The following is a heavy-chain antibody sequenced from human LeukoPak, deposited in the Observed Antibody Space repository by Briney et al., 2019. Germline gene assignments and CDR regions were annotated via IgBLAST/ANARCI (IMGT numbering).Heavy chain of an antibody. Sequence: SQTLSLTCTVSGGSISSGGYCWIWIRQQAGKGLEWVGYSYYSGSTYYNPSLKSRVTISVDTSKHQFYLKLRSVTAAETAVYYCARGPAFYDSSGYPFDYWGQGTLVTVSS. J-gene: IGHJ4*02. CDR2: SYYSGST. CDR1: GGSISSGGYC. D-gene: IGHD3-22*01. CDR3: ARGPAFYDSSGYPFDY. V-gene: IGHV4-31*03.